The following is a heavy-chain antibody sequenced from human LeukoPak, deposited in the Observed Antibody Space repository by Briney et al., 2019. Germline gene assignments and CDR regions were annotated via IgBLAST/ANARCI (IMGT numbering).Heavy chain of an antibody. V-gene: IGHV4-34*01. D-gene: IGHD1-7*01. J-gene: IGHJ4*02. CDR3: ARGVTGTTQLFDY. Sequence: GSLRLSCAASGFTFSSYAMSWVRQPPGKGLEWIGEINHSGSTNYNPSLKSRVTISVDTSKNQFSLKLGSVTAADTAVYYCARGVTGTTQLFDYWGQGTLVTVSS. CDR1: GFTFSSYA. CDR2: INHSGST.